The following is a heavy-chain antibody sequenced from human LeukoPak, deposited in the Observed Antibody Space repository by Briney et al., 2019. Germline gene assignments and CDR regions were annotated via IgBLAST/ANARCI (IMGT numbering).Heavy chain of an antibody. CDR3: ATGRDTAMVRLDY. D-gene: IGHD5-18*01. V-gene: IGHV3-30*02. J-gene: IGHJ4*02. CDR1: GFTFSNHG. Sequence: PGGSLRLSCAASGFTFSNHGMHWVRQAPGKGLEWVAVIWYDGSNQYYADSMKGRFTISRDNSKNTMYLQMNSLRAEDTAVYFCATGRDTAMVRLDYWGQGTLVTVSS. CDR2: IWYDGSNQ.